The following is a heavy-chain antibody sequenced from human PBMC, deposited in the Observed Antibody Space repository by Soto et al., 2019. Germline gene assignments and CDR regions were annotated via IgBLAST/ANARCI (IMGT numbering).Heavy chain of an antibody. D-gene: IGHD6-13*01. CDR1: GYTFTSYY. V-gene: IGHV1-46*01. CDR2: INPSGGST. Sequence: ASVKVSCKASGYTFTSYYMHWVRQAPGQGLEWMGIINPSGGSTSYAQKFQGRVTMTRDTSTSTVYMELSSLRSEDTAVYYCARAGGLQQQPNRYYYYGMDVWGKGTTVTVSS. J-gene: IGHJ6*04. CDR3: ARAGGLQQQPNRYYYYGMDV.